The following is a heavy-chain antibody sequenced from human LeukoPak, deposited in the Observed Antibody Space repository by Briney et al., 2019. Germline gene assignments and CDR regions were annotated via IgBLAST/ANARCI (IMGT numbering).Heavy chain of an antibody. Sequence: ASVKVSCKASGYTFTSYYMHWVRQAPGQGLEWMGIINPSGGSTSYAQMFQGRVTMTRDTSTRTVYMELSSLRSEDTAVYYCARVLGWYYDSSDYSRAFDYWGQGTLVTVSS. J-gene: IGHJ4*02. CDR2: INPSGGST. V-gene: IGHV1-46*01. CDR1: GYTFTSYY. D-gene: IGHD3-22*01. CDR3: ARVLGWYYDSSDYSRAFDY.